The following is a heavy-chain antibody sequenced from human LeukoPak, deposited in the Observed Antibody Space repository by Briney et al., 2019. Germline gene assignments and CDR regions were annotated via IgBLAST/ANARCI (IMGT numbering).Heavy chain of an antibody. CDR3: AREGTDDRGYYYYYYYMDV. D-gene: IGHD3-22*01. V-gene: IGHV4-59*01. Sequence: PSETLSLTCTVSGGSISSYYWSWIRQPPGKGLEWIGYIYYSGSTNYNPTLKSRVTISVDTSKNQFSLKLSSVTAADTAVYYCAREGTDDRGYYYYYYYMDVWGKGTTVTVSS. J-gene: IGHJ6*03. CDR1: GGSISSYY. CDR2: IYYSGST.